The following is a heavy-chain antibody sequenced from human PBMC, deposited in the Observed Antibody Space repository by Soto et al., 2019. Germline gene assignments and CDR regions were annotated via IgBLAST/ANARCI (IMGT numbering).Heavy chain of an antibody. J-gene: IGHJ6*03. CDR3: ARVRARYYYYYYMDV. CDR2: INHSGST. D-gene: IGHD2-21*01. V-gene: IGHV4-34*01. CDR1: GGSFSGYY. Sequence: QVQLQQWGAGLLKPSETLSLTCAVYGGSFSGYYWSWIRQPPGKGLEWIGEINHSGSTNYNPSLKSRVTISVDTSKNQVSLKLSSVTAADTAVYYCARVRARYYYYYYMDVWGKGTTVTVSS.